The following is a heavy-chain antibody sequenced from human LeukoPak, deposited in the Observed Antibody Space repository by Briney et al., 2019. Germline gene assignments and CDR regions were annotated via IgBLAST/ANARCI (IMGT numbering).Heavy chain of an antibody. Sequence: KASETLSLTCTVSGGSISSSSYYWGWIRQPPGKGLEWIGYIFYSGSTNYNPSLKSRITISVDTSKNQFSLRLSSVTAADTAVYYCARRVEDSSGWYDSFDIWGQGTMVTVSS. D-gene: IGHD6-19*01. CDR1: GGSISSSSYY. J-gene: IGHJ3*02. CDR2: IFYSGST. CDR3: ARRVEDSSGWYDSFDI. V-gene: IGHV4-61*05.